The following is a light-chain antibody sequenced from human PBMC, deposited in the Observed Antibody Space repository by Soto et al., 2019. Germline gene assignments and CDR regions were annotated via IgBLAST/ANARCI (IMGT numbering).Light chain of an antibody. CDR2: AAS. CDR3: QQTHSTPFA. V-gene: IGKV1-39*01. CDR1: QDISNY. J-gene: IGKJ3*01. Sequence: DIQMTHSPSSLSASVGDRVTITFQASQDISNYLNWYQQKPGKAPKLLIFAASSLQSGVPSRFSGSGSGTDFTLTVNGLQPEDFATYYCQQTHSTPFAFGPGTKVDI.